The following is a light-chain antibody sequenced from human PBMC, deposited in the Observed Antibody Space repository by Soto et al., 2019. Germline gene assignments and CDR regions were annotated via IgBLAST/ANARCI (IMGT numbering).Light chain of an antibody. J-gene: IGLJ1*01. CDR2: DNH. CDR1: GSNIGADYD. Sequence: QSVLTQPPSVSAAPGQRVSISCSGSGSNIGADYDVHWYQQLPGTAPKLLIYDNHNRPSGVPDRFSGSKSGTSASLAITGLQAEDETDYYCQSYDSSLSGYVFGTGTKLTVL. CDR3: QSYDSSLSGYV. V-gene: IGLV1-40*01.